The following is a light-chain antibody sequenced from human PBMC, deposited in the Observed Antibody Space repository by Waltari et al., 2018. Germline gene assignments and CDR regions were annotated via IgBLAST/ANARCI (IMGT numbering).Light chain of an antibody. CDR1: QSVGKY. V-gene: IGKV3-20*01. J-gene: IGKJ1*01. CDR2: HTS. CDR3: QHYVRLPAT. Sequence: EIVLTQSPGTLSLSPGERATLSCWASQSVGKYLAWYQQNPGQAPRLLIYHTSNRATGSPDRFSGSGSGTDFSLTISRLEPEDFAVYYCQHYVRLPATFGQGTKVEIK.